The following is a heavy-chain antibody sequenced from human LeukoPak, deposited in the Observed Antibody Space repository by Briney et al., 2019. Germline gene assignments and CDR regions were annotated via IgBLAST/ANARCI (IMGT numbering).Heavy chain of an antibody. V-gene: IGHV3-30*01. CDR2: ISYDGSNK. J-gene: IGHJ4*02. CDR1: GFTFSSYA. D-gene: IGHD7-27*01. Sequence: GGSLRLSCAASGFTFSSYAMYWVRQAPGKGLEWVAVISYDGSNKYYADSVKGRFTISRDSTKDTLYLQMNSLGPEDAAVYYCARDRGYLGIWYYFDYWGQGTLVTVSS. CDR3: ARDRGYLGIWYYFDY.